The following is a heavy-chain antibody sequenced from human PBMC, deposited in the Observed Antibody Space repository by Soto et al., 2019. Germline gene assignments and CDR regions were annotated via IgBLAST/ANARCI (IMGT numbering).Heavy chain of an antibody. D-gene: IGHD3-3*01. CDR3: ARKASTIFGVVKDYYYYYGMDV. V-gene: IGHV5-51*01. CDR2: IYPGDSDT. CDR1: GYSFTSYW. J-gene: IGHJ6*02. Sequence: GESLKISCKGSGYSFTSYWIGWVRQMPGKGLEWMGIIYPGDSDTRYSPSFQGQVTISADKSIRTAYLQWSSLKASDTAMYYCARKASTIFGVVKDYYYYYGMDVWGQETPVTLSS.